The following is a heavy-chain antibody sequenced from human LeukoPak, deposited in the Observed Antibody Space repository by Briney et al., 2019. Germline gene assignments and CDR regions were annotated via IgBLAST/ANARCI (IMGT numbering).Heavy chain of an antibody. CDR2: IYHSGTT. Sequence: SQALSLTCTVSGGSISSAGYYWTWIRQHPGKGLEWIGFIYHSGTTYYTPSLKSRVTISVDTSKNQFSLKLTSVTAADTAVYYCASDRRLIQGGFDFWGQGTLVTVSS. CDR1: GGSISSAGYY. CDR3: ASDRRLIQGGFDF. V-gene: IGHV4-31*03. D-gene: IGHD5-18*01. J-gene: IGHJ4*02.